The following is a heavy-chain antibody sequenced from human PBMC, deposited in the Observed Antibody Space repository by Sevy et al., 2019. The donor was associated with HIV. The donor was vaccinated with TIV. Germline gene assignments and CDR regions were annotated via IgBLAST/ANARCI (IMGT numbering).Heavy chain of an antibody. CDR3: ARDKNYYVSGSFDY. Sequence: GGSLRLSCKASGGIFRSNAISWVRQAPGQGLEWMGGIIAVFGTTHYAQKFQGRVTITADESRSTAYMELSSLKSEDTAVYYCARDKNYYVSGSFDYWGQGSQVTVSS. CDR2: IIAVFGTT. CDR1: GGIFRSNA. D-gene: IGHD3-10*01. V-gene: IGHV1-69*01. J-gene: IGHJ4*01.